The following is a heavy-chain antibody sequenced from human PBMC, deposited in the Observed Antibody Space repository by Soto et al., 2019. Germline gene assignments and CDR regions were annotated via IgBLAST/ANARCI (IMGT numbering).Heavy chain of an antibody. V-gene: IGHV4-61*01. Sequence: QVQLQESGPGLVKPSETLSLTCTVSGGSVSSGSYYWSWIRQPPGKGLEWIGYIYYSWSTNYNPSLKSRVTISVDTSKNQFSRKLSSVTAADTAVYYCARVVVVAATSHYYYGMDVWGQGTTVTVSS. D-gene: IGHD2-15*01. J-gene: IGHJ6*02. CDR1: GGSVSSGSYY. CDR2: IYYSWST. CDR3: ARVVVVAATSHYYYGMDV.